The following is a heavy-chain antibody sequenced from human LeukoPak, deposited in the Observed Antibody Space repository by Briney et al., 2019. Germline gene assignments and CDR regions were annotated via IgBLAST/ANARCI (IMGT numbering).Heavy chain of an antibody. CDR3: ACHYGGNFRFDP. Sequence: PSETLSLTCTVSGGSISSYYWSWIRQPPGKGLEWIGYIYTSGSTNYNPSLKSRVTISVDPSKNQFSLKLSSVTAADTAVYYCACHYGGNFRFDPWGQGTLVTVSS. CDR1: GGSISSYY. CDR2: IYTSGST. V-gene: IGHV4-4*09. J-gene: IGHJ5*02. D-gene: IGHD4-23*01.